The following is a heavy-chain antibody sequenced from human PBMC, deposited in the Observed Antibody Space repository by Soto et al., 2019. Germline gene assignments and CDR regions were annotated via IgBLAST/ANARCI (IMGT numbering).Heavy chain of an antibody. CDR1: GGSISSYY. V-gene: IGHV4-59*08. CDR2: IYYSGST. CDR3: ARHLRYPSPYYLDY. Sequence: QVQLQESGPGLVKPSETLSLTCTVSGGSISSYYWSWIRQPPGKGLEWIGYIYYSGSTNYNPSLKSRVTISVDTSKNQFSLKLSSVTAADTAVYYCARHLRYPSPYYLDYWGQGTLVTVSS. D-gene: IGHD3-9*01. J-gene: IGHJ4*02.